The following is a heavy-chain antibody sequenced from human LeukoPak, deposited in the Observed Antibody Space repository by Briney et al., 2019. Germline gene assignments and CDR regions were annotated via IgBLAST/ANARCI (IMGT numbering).Heavy chain of an antibody. D-gene: IGHD4-17*01. Sequence: GASVKVSCKASGYTFTGYYMHWVRQAPGQGLEWMGWISAYNGNTNYAQKLQGRVTMTTDTSTSTAYMELRSLRSDDTAVYYCARDQARTTVTTAYFDYWGQGTLVTVSS. CDR3: ARDQARTTVTTAYFDY. CDR1: GYTFTGYY. J-gene: IGHJ4*02. CDR2: ISAYNGNT. V-gene: IGHV1-18*04.